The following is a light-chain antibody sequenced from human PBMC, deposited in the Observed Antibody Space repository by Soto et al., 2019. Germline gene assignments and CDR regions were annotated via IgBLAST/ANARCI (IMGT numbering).Light chain of an antibody. J-gene: IGLJ1*01. CDR2: EVS. CDR1: SSDVGGYNY. CDR3: SSYTSXSYV. Sequence: QSLLTQPASVSGSPVQSITISCTGTSSDVGGYNYVSWYQQHQGKDPKLMIYEVSNRPSGVSNRFSGSKSGKTASLAISGLQAEDEADYYRSSYTSXSYVVGTGTKVXV. V-gene: IGLV2-14*01.